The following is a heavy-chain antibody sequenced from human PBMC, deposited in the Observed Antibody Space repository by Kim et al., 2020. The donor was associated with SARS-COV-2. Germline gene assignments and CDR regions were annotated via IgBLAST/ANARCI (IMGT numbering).Heavy chain of an antibody. Sequence: SETLSLTCAVYGGSFSGYYWSWIRQPPGKGLEWIGEINHSGSTNYNPSLKSRVTISVDTSKNQFSLKLSSVTAADTAVYYCASSWGEDNWFDPWGQGTLV. CDR2: INHSGST. CDR3: ASSWGEDNWFDP. J-gene: IGHJ5*02. V-gene: IGHV4-34*01. D-gene: IGHD6-13*01. CDR1: GGSFSGYY.